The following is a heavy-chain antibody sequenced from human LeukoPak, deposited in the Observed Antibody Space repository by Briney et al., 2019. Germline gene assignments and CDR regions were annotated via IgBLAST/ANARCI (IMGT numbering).Heavy chain of an antibody. CDR2: ISGSGGST. J-gene: IGHJ6*03. CDR1: GFTFSSYS. Sequence: GGSLRLSCAASGFTFSSYSMNWVRQAPGKGLEWVSAISGSGGSTYYADSVKGRFTISRDNSKNTPYLQMNSLRAEDTAVYYCAKDDGGYYYYYMDVWGKGTTVTVSS. CDR3: AKDDGGYYYYYMDV. V-gene: IGHV3-23*01. D-gene: IGHD3-10*01.